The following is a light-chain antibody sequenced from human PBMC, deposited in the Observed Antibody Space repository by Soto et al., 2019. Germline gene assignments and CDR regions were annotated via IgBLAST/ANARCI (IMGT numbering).Light chain of an antibody. CDR2: DVT. CDR1: SSDVGAYNF. CDR3: SSYTTSTTLV. J-gene: IGLJ2*01. V-gene: IGLV2-14*03. Sequence: QSALTQPASVSGSPGQSITISCTGTSSDVGAYNFVSWYQQHPGKAPKLMIYDVTNRPSGLSSRFSGSKSGNTASLAISGLQAEDEADYYCSSYTTSTTLVFGGGTKVTVL.